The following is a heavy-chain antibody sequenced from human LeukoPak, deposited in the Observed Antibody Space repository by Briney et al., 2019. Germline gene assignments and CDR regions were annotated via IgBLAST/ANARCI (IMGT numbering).Heavy chain of an antibody. CDR1: GFTFSDYD. CDR2: IGTAGDT. Sequence: PGGSLTLSCAASGFTFSDYDMHWVRQATGKGLEWVSAIGTAGDTYYTGSVMGRFTISRENAKNSLYLQMNSLRAGYTAVYYCARVAKERVGGVYYFDYWGQGTLVTVSS. CDR3: ARVAKERVGGVYYFDY. V-gene: IGHV3-13*01. J-gene: IGHJ4*02. D-gene: IGHD1-1*01.